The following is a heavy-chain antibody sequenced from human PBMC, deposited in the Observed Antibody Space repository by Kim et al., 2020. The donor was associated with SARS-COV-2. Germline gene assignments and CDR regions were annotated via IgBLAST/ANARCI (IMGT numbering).Heavy chain of an antibody. Sequence: SETLSLTCAVYGGSFSGYYWSWIRQPPGKGLEWIGEINHSGSTNYNPSLKSRVTISVDTSKNQFSLKLSSVTAADTAVYYCARGGAGGAHYYDSSGYYTFDYWGQGTLVTVSS. D-gene: IGHD3-22*01. CDR2: INHSGST. J-gene: IGHJ4*02. CDR3: ARGGAGGAHYYDSSGYYTFDY. V-gene: IGHV4-34*01. CDR1: GGSFSGYY.